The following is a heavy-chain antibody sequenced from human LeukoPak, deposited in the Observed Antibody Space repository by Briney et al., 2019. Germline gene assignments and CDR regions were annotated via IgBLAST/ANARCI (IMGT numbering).Heavy chain of an antibody. Sequence: ASVKVSCKASGYTFTGYYMHWVRRAPGQGLEWMGWINPNSGGTNYAQKFQGRVTMTRDTSISTAYMELSRLRSDDTAVYYCARAGRASSSWYRAGWFDPWGQGTLVTVSS. CDR3: ARAGRASSSWYRAGWFDP. V-gene: IGHV1-2*02. J-gene: IGHJ5*02. CDR1: GYTFTGYY. CDR2: INPNSGGT. D-gene: IGHD6-13*01.